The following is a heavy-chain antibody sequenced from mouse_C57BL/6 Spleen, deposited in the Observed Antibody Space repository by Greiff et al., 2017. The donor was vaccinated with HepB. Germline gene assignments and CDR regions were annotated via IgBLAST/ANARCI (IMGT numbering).Heavy chain of an antibody. J-gene: IGHJ3*01. CDR3: AREDYGRRGFAY. CDR2: IDPSDSYT. D-gene: IGHD1-1*01. Sequence: QVQLQQPGAELVMPGASVKLSCKASGYTFTSYWMHWVKQRPGEGLEWIGEIDPSDSYTNYNQKFKGKSTLTVDKSSSTAYMQLSSLTSEDSAVYYCAREDYGRRGFAYWGQGTLVTVSA. V-gene: IGHV1-69*01. CDR1: GYTFTSYW.